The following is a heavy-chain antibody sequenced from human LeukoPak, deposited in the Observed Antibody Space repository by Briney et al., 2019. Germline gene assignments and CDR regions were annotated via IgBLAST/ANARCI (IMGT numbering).Heavy chain of an antibody. CDR3: ARVGYSV. J-gene: IGHJ4*02. CDR2: ISGSSVAI. Sequence: PGGSLRLSCEVSGFTFDSFGLSWVRQAPGKGPEWIAYISGSSVAIYYADSVKGRFTISRDNAKNSLSLQMNSLRAEDTAVYYCARVGYSVWGQGTLVTVSS. V-gene: IGHV3-48*01. CDR1: GFTFDSFG. D-gene: IGHD5/OR15-5a*01.